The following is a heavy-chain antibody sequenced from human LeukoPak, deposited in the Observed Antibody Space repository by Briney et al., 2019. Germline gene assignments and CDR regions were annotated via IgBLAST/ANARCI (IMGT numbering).Heavy chain of an antibody. J-gene: IGHJ6*02. CDR1: GFNFIMYD. CDR3: AKEVTYGLGPPGYYGMDV. D-gene: IGHD3-10*01. CDR2: ITGSGSAT. Sequence: PGGSLRLSCAASGFNFIMYDMTWVRQAPGKGLEWVSGITGSGSATYYAESVKGRFTISREYSEKTLYLQMNSLRDDDTAVYYCAKEVTYGLGPPGYYGMDVWGQGTTVTVSS. V-gene: IGHV3-23*01.